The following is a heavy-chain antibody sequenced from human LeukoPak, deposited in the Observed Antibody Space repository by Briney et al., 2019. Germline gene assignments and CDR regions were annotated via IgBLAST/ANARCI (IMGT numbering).Heavy chain of an antibody. CDR2: VDPEDGET. D-gene: IGHD3-22*01. J-gene: IGHJ4*02. Sequence: ASVKVSCKVSGYTFTDYYMHWVRQAPGKGLEWMGLVDPEDGETIYAEKFQGRVTITADTSTDTAYMELSSLRSEDTAVYYCATEASYYYDSSGYSSSFDYWGQGTLVTVSS. CDR1: GYTFTDYY. CDR3: ATEASYYYDSSGYSSSFDY. V-gene: IGHV1-69-2*01.